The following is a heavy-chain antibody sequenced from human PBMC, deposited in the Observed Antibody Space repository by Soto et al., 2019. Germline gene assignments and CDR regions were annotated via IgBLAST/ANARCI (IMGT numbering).Heavy chain of an antibody. V-gene: IGHV4-39*01. CDR2: IYYSGGT. J-gene: IGHJ5*02. CDR3: ARHVYYDILTGYYVWFDP. D-gene: IGHD3-9*01. Sequence: PSETLSLTCTVSGGSISSSSYYWGWIRQPPGKGLEWIGSIYYSGGTYYNPSLKSRVTISVDTSKNQFSLKLSSVTAADTAVYYCARHVYYDILTGYYVWFDPWGQGTLVTVSS. CDR1: GGSISSSSYY.